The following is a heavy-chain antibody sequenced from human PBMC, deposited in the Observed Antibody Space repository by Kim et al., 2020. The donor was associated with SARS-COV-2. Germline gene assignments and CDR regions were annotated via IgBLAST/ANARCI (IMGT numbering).Heavy chain of an antibody. Sequence: SETLSLTCTVSGGSVSSGSYFWSWIRQPPGKGLEWIGYIYYSGSTNYNPSLKSRVTMSVDTSKNQFSLNLRSVTAADTAVYYCARAPNDFWSGYPYYFDYWGQGTLVTVAS. CDR1: GGSVSSGSYF. D-gene: IGHD3-3*01. CDR2: IYYSGST. V-gene: IGHV4-61*01. J-gene: IGHJ4*02. CDR3: ARAPNDFWSGYPYYFDY.